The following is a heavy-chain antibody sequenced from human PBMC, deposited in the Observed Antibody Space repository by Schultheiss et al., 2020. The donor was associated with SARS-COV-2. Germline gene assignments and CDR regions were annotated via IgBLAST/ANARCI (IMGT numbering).Heavy chain of an antibody. CDR2: IYYSGST. Sequence: SETLSLTCTVSGGSISSYYWSWIRQPPGKGLEWIGSIYYSGSTNYNPSLKSRVTISVDTSKNQFSLKLSSVTAADTAVYYCARDSELAVAGSWFDPWGQGTLVTVSS. D-gene: IGHD6-19*01. CDR1: GGSISSYY. J-gene: IGHJ5*02. V-gene: IGHV4-59*01. CDR3: ARDSELAVAGSWFDP.